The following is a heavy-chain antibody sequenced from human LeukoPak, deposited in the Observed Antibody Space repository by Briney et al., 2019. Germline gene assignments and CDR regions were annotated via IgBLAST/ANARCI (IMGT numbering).Heavy chain of an antibody. J-gene: IGHJ6*02. Sequence: GESLQISCKGSGYSFTSYWIGWVRQLPGKGLEWMGIIYPGDSDTRYSPSFQGQVTISADKSISTAYLQWSSLKASDTAMYYCARQNRPAPYGMDVWGQGTTVTVSS. CDR3: ARQNRPAPYGMDV. V-gene: IGHV5-51*01. CDR2: IYPGDSDT. CDR1: GYSFTSYW.